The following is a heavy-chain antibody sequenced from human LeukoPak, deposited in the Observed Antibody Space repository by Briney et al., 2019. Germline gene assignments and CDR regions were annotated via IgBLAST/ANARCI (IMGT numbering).Heavy chain of an antibody. Sequence: ASVKVSCKASGYTFTGYAIHWVRQAPGQGLEWMGWINPEKRDTGYAHKFQGRVTMTSDTSISTAYMELSSLRSDDTAVYYCAKKVRGPSHPLDFWGQGTLVTVSS. J-gene: IGHJ4*02. CDR2: INPEKRDT. D-gene: IGHD5-12*01. V-gene: IGHV1-2*02. CDR3: AKKVRGPSHPLDF. CDR1: GYTFTGYA.